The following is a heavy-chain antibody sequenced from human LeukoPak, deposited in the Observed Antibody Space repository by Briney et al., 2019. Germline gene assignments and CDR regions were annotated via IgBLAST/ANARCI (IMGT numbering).Heavy chain of an antibody. CDR3: ARERLAAAGPTHY. CDR1: GGTFSSYA. J-gene: IGHJ4*02. V-gene: IGHV1-69*05. CDR2: IIPIFGTA. Sequence: SVKVSCKASGGTFSSYAISWVRQAPGQGLEWMGRIIPIFGTANYAQKFQGRVTITTDESTSTAYMELSSLRSEDMAEYYCARERLAAAGPTHYWGQGTLVTVSS. D-gene: IGHD6-13*01.